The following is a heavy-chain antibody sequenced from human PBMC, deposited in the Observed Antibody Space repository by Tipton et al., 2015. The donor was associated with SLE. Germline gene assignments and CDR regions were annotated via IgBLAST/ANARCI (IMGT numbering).Heavy chain of an antibody. V-gene: IGHV4-59*12. CDR1: GGSINRNY. CDR2: VYYSGST. Sequence: TLSLTCTVSGGSINRNYWSWIRQPPGKGLEWIGYVYYSGSTNYNPSLKSRVTVSVDTSKNQFSLKLSSVTAVDTAVYYCARTFYGGGDAFDIWGQGTMVTVSS. D-gene: IGHD4-23*01. J-gene: IGHJ3*02. CDR3: ARTFYGGGDAFDI.